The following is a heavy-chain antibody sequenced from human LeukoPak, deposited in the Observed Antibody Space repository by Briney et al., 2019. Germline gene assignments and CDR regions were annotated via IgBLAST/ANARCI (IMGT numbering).Heavy chain of an antibody. J-gene: IGHJ4*02. CDR3: ATVTKVDFDY. Sequence: GGSLRLSCAASGFIFSSYAMDWVRQAPGKGLAWVASISYDGTNKYYADSVKGRFTTSRDDSKKSVFLQMSNLRPEDTAVYFCATVTKVDFDYWGQGTLVTVSS. CDR1: GFIFSSYA. V-gene: IGHV3-30*04. CDR2: ISYDGTNK. D-gene: IGHD4-11*01.